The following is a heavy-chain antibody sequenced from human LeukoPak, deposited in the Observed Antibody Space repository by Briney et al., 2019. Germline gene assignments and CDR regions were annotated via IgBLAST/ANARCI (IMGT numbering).Heavy chain of an antibody. D-gene: IGHD2-2*01. CDR1: GGSLSTTSW. J-gene: IGHJ5*02. CDR3: ARVVPAATNWFDP. CDR2: IYYSGST. Sequence: SGTLSLTCAVSGGSLSTTSWWVWLRQPPGKGLEWIGSIYYSGSTYYNPSLKSRVTISVDTSKNQFSLKLSSVTAADTAVCYCARVVPAATNWFDPWGQGTLVTVSS. V-gene: IGHV4-39*01.